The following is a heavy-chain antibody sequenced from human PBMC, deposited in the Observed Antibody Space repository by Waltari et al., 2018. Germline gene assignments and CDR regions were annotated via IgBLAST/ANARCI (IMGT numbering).Heavy chain of an antibody. J-gene: IGHJ6*02. Sequence: QLQLQESGPGLVKPSETLSLTCTVSGGSISSSSYYWGWIRQPPGKGLEWIGSIYYSGSTYYNPSLKSRVTISVDTSKNQFSLKLSSVTAADTAVYYCARPLGGAAAGYYYGMDVWGQGTTVTVSS. CDR2: IYYSGST. CDR1: GGSISSSSYY. V-gene: IGHV4-39*07. CDR3: ARPLGGAAAGYYYGMDV. D-gene: IGHD6-13*01.